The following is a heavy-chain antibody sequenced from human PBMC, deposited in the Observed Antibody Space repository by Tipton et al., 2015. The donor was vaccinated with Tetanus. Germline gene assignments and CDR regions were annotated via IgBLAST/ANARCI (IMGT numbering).Heavy chain of an antibody. Sequence: QLVQSGPEVKEPGASVKVSCKASGYNFVNFGISWVRQAPGQGLEWMGWINAYNGKTKYAQRLQGRVTMTTDRSASTAYMDLRRLRSDDTAVYYCARVQEQRIYYYGMDVWGQGTTVTVSS. CDR2: INAYNGKT. J-gene: IGHJ6*02. D-gene: IGHD6-25*01. CDR3: ARVQEQRIYYYGMDV. V-gene: IGHV1-18*01. CDR1: GYNFVNFG.